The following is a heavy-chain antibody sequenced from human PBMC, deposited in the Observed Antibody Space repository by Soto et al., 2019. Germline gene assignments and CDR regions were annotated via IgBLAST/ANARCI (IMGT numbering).Heavy chain of an antibody. CDR3: STTGNYGSGTSFRVDY. CDR1: GVSISSDNYY. Sequence: PSETLSLTCTVSGVSISSDNYYWSWIRQHPGKGLEWIGYIYYSGSTYYNPSLKSPVTISVDTSKNQFSLKLTSVTAADTAMYYCSTTGNYGSGTSFRVDYWGQGTLVTVSS. V-gene: IGHV4-31*01. J-gene: IGHJ4*02. CDR2: IYYSGST. D-gene: IGHD3-10*01.